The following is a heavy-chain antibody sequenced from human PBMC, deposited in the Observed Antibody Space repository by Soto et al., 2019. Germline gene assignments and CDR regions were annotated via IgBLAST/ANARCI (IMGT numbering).Heavy chain of an antibody. V-gene: IGHV4-34*01. D-gene: IGHD2-21*01. J-gene: IGHJ6*03. CDR2: INHLGSI. Sequence: SETMSLTCVVSGGSLSDYFWSWIRQPPGMALEWIGEINHLGSINYNPSLKSRVTMSVDTSKNQFSLTLTSVTAADTATYYCARGGISHWAYFYYMDVWDRGTTVTVSS. CDR3: ARGGISHWAYFYYMDV. CDR1: GGSLSDYF.